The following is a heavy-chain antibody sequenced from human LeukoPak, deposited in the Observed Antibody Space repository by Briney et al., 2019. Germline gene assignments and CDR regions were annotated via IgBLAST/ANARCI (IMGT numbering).Heavy chain of an antibody. CDR1: GGSISPYY. D-gene: IGHD3-10*02. J-gene: IGHJ4*02. V-gene: IGHV4-59*01. CDR2: IYYSGNT. Sequence: PSETLSLTCTVSGGSISPYYWSWIRQPPGKGPEWLGYIYYSGNTEYKPSLKSRVDMSVDTSKNQFSLRLSSVTAADTAVYYCARSTGSTMFIDYWGQGTLVTVSS. CDR3: ARSTGSTMFIDY.